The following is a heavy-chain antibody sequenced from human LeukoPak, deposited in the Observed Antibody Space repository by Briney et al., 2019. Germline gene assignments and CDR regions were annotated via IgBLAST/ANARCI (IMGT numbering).Heavy chain of an antibody. D-gene: IGHD3-10*01. CDR3: VKSRYTYSSSGDY. Sequence: PGGSLRPSCAASGFTFSSYAMIWVRQTPGKGLEWVSGITGSGSTTYYADSVKGRFTISRDNSKNTVFLQMNSLRAEDTAVYYCVKSRYTYSSSGDYWGQGTLVTVSS. V-gene: IGHV3-23*01. CDR2: ITGSGSTT. J-gene: IGHJ4*02. CDR1: GFTFSSYA.